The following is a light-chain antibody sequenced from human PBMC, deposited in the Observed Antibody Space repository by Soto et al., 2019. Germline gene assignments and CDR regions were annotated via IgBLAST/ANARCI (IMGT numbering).Light chain of an antibody. CDR3: QQYDNLPLT. CDR1: RDISNF. CDR2: VAS. J-gene: IGKJ4*01. Sequence: DFQIPHSPSSLFPFVGARATIPSQAGRDISNFLNWYQQKPGKAPKLLIYVASNLETGVPSRFSGSGSGTDFTFTISSLQPEDIATYYCQQYDNLPLTFGGGTKVEIK. V-gene: IGKV1-33*01.